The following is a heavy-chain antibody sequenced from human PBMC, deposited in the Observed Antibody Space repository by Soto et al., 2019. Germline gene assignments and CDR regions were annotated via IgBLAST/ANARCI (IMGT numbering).Heavy chain of an antibody. CDR2: IYAIENT. D-gene: IGHD2-2*03. CDR1: GGSVSSNSYS. J-gene: IGHJ6*02. V-gene: IGHV4-39*01. CDR3: ARLNGYCLRTNCHSYYGMDV. Sequence: QLQLQESGPGLVKPSETLSLTCTVSGGSVSSNSYSWGWIRQSPGRVLEWIATIYAIENTYYNPSFLSRVTISVDTCKNEFSMRLTSVTAADTGVYYCARLNGYCLRTNCHSYYGMDVWGQGTTVTVSS.